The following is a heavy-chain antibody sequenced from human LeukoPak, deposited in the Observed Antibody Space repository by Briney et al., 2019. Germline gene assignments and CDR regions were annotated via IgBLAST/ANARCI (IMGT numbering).Heavy chain of an antibody. V-gene: IGHV4-34*01. CDR1: GGSISSYY. CDR3: ARGKIAVAGTFNY. CDR2: INHSGST. J-gene: IGHJ4*02. Sequence: PSETLSLTCTVSGGSISSYYWSWIRQPPGKGLEWIGEINHSGSTNYNPSLKSRVTISVDTSKNQFSLKLSSVTAADTAVYYCARGKIAVAGTFNYWGQGTLVTVSS. D-gene: IGHD6-19*01.